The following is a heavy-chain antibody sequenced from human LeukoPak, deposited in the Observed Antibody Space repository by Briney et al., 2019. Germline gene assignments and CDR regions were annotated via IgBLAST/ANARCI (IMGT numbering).Heavy chain of an antibody. CDR2: IYHSGST. J-gene: IGHJ4*02. V-gene: IGHV4-4*02. CDR1: GYSISSSNW. D-gene: IGHD3-22*01. CDR3: ASYYYDSSGYYYDNY. Sequence: PSETLSLTCTVSGYSISSSNWWSWVRQPPGKGLEWIGEIYHSGSTNYNPSLKSRVTISVDKSKNQFSLKLSSVTAADTAVYYCASYYYDSSGYYYDNYWGQGTLVTVSS.